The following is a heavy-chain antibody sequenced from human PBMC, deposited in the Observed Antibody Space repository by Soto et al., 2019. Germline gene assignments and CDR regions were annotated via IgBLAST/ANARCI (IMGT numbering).Heavy chain of an antibody. Sequence: SETLSLTCTVSGGSISSYYWSWIRQPPGKGLEWIGYIYYSGSTNYNPSLKSRVTISVDTSKNQFSLKLSSVTAADTAVYYCGRGGSGDNWLDPWGQGIRVTVSS. CDR3: GRGGSGDNWLDP. CDR1: GGSISSYY. V-gene: IGHV4-59*01. CDR2: IYYSGST. J-gene: IGHJ5*02.